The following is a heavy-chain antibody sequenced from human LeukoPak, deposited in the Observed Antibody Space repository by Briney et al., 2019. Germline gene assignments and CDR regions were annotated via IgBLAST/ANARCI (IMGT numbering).Heavy chain of an antibody. Sequence: PGGSLRLSCAASGVTFSRYWMSWVRQAPGKGLEWVANIKQDGSEKYYVDSVKGQFTISRDNTKNSLYMHMNSRTAEDTAVYSCARAGLNMVRGVKNWGQGTLVTVSS. V-gene: IGHV3-7*01. CDR1: GVTFSRYW. J-gene: IGHJ4*02. CDR3: ARAGLNMVRGVKN. CDR2: IKQDGSEK. D-gene: IGHD3-10*01.